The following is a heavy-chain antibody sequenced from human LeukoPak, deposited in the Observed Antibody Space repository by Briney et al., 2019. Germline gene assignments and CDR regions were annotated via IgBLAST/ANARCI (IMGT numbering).Heavy chain of an antibody. V-gene: IGHV3-23*01. CDR1: GFTFSSYA. J-gene: IGHJ4*02. D-gene: IGHD6-19*01. Sequence: AGSLTLSCAASGFTFSSYARRWVRQAPGKGREWISAISGSGGSTYYVDSVKGRFTLSRDNSKNTLYLQMNSLTVEDTVVYYCAKLPVAGLYFDYWGQGTLVTVSS. CDR2: ISGSGGST. CDR3: AKLPVAGLYFDY.